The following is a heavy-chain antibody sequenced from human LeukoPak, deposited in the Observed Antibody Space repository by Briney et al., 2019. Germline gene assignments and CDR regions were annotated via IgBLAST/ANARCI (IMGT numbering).Heavy chain of an antibody. CDR1: GGSFSGYY. J-gene: IGHJ4*02. CDR2: INHSGST. Sequence: SETLSLTCAVYGGSFSGYYWSWIRQPPGKGLEWIGEINHSGSTNYNPSLKSRVTISVDTSKNQFSLKLSSVTAADTAVYYCARGATVTLDYWGQGTLVTVSS. V-gene: IGHV4-34*01. D-gene: IGHD4-17*01. CDR3: ARGATVTLDY.